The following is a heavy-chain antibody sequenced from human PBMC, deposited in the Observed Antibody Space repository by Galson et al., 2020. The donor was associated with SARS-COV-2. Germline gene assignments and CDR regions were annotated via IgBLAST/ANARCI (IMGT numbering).Heavy chain of an antibody. J-gene: IGHJ4*02. D-gene: IGHD2-15*01. V-gene: IGHV3-48*01. CDR3: ARDHRWRAFDY. Sequence: GESLKISCAASGFTFSSYSMNWVRQAPGKGLEWVSYISSSTIYYADSVKGRFTISRDNAKNSLYLQMNSLRAEDTAVYYCARDHRWRAFDYWGQGTLVTVSS. CDR2: ISSSTI. CDR1: GFTFSSYS.